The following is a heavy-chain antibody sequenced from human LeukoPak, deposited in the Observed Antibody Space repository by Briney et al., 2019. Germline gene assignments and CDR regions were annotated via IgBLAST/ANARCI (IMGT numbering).Heavy chain of an antibody. Sequence: ASVKVSCKVSGYTLTELSMHWVRQAPGKGLEWMGGFDPEDGETIYAQKFQGRVTMTEDTSTDTAYMELNSLRAEDTAVYYCARVVPRDEQWLPLWEYYFDYWGQGTLVTVSS. J-gene: IGHJ4*02. CDR3: ARVVPRDEQWLPLWEYYFDY. CDR2: FDPEDGET. V-gene: IGHV1-24*01. D-gene: IGHD6-19*01. CDR1: GYTLTELS.